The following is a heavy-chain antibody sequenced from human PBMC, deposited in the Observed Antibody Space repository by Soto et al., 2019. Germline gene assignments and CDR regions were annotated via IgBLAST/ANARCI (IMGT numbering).Heavy chain of an antibody. V-gene: IGHV4-31*03. CDR3: AGVGHSICGVVTYASYGMDV. D-gene: IGHD3-3*01. J-gene: IGHJ6*02. CDR2: IYYSGST. CDR1: GGSISSGGYY. Sequence: QVQLQESGPGLVKPSQTLSLTCTVSGGSISSGGYYWSWIGQHPGKCLEWIGYIYYSGSTYYNQATNSRVTISVDTSKNRFSLKLSAVTAADTAVYYCAGVGHSICGVVTYASYGMDVWGQGTTVTVSS.